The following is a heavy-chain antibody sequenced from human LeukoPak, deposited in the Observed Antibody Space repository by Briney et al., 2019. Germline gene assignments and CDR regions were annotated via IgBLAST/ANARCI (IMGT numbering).Heavy chain of an antibody. Sequence: ASVKVSCKASGYTFTSYYMHWVRQAPGQGLEWMGIINPSGGSTSYAQKFQGRVTMTRDTSTSTVYMELSSLRSEDTAVYYCATLPVTHLRGPEYFQHWGQGTLVTVSS. D-gene: IGHD4-17*01. CDR3: ATLPVTHLRGPEYFQH. CDR1: GYTFTSYY. J-gene: IGHJ1*01. V-gene: IGHV1-46*01. CDR2: INPSGGST.